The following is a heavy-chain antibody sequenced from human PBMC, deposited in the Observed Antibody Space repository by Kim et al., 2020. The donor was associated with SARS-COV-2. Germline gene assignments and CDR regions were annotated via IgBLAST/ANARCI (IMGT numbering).Heavy chain of an antibody. CDR3: SSDHRELTQNAASGYFDL. Sequence: SETLSLTCTVSGGSISSCYWSWSRQPPGKGLEWIGYSYDSWSTNYYSSLNSRVTISVDTSKNQFSLTLSSITATATAVSDYSSDHRELTQNAASGYFDL. V-gene: IGHV4-59*01. CDR2: SYDSWST. CDR1: GGSISSCY. J-gene: IGHJ2*01. D-gene: IGHD6-25*01.